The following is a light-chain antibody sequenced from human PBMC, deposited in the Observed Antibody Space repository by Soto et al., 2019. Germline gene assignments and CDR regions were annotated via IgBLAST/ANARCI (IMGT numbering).Light chain of an antibody. CDR3: QYYGNSPLK. V-gene: IGKV3-20*01. CDR2: GAS. CDR1: QSVSSSY. J-gene: IGKJ1*01. Sequence: EIVFTQSPGTVSLSPRERATLSCRASQSVSSSYLAWYQQKPGQAPRLLIYGASSRATGIPDRFSGGGSGTDFTLTITRLEPEDFAVYYCQYYGNSPLKFGQGTKVDIK.